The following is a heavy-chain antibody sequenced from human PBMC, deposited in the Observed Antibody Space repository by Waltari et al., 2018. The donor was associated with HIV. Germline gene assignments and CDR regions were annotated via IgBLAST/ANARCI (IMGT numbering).Heavy chain of an antibody. V-gene: IGHV2-5*01. CDR2: IYWNDDK. D-gene: IGHD3-22*01. CDR3: AHSPGHRDSSGYVGLGCHVYLDY. CDR1: GFSLSTSGVG. Sequence: QITLKESGPTLVKPTQTLTLTCTFSGFSLSTSGVGVGWISQPPGNALECLAVIYWNDDKRYRPSLKSRLTITKDTSKNQVVLTTTNMYPVDTAIYYCAHSPGHRDSSGYVGLGCHVYLDYWGQGTLVTVSS. J-gene: IGHJ4*02.